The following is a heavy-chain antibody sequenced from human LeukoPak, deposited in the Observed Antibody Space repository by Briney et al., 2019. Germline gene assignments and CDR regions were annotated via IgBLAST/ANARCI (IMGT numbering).Heavy chain of an antibody. CDR3: ARHVYYLDY. V-gene: IGHV4-34*01. D-gene: IGHD2-8*01. CDR1: GGSFSGYY. Sequence: SETLSLTCAVYGGSFSGYYWSWIRRPPGKGLEWIGEINHSGSTNYNPSLKSRVTISVDTPKNQFSLKLSSVTAADTAVYYCARHVYYLDYWGQGTLVTVSS. J-gene: IGHJ4*02. CDR2: INHSGST.